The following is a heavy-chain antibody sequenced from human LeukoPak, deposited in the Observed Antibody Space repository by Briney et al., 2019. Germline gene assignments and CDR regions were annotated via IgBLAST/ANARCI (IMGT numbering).Heavy chain of an antibody. V-gene: IGHV3-43*02. D-gene: IGHD6-19*01. CDR2: ISWDGGST. CDR1: RFTFSNYA. J-gene: IGHJ4*02. CDR3: AKDIAVAGTGNYFDY. Sequence: GGSLRLSCAASRFTFSNYAMNWVRQAPGKGREWVSLISWDGGSTYYADSVKGRFSISRDNSKNSLYLQMNSLRTEDTALYYCAKDIAVAGTGNYFDYWGQGTLVTVSS.